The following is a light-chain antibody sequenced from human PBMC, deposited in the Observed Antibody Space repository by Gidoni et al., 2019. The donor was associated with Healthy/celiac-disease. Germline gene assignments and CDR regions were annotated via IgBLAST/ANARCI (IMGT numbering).Light chain of an antibody. CDR2: DAS. CDR3: QQRSNWPPFT. J-gene: IGKJ3*01. CDR1: QSVSSY. Sequence: EIVLTQSPATLSLSPGERATLSCRASQSVSSYLAWYQQKPGQAPRLLIYDASSGSGTDFTLTISSLEPEDFAVYYCQQRSNWPPFTFXPXTKVXIK. V-gene: IGKV3-11*01.